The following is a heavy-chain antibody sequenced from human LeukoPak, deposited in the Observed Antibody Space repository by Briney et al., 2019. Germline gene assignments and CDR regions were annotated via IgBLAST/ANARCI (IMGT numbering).Heavy chain of an antibody. J-gene: IGHJ3*02. CDR2: IHHSGRS. CDR1: GGSIKSDD. CDR3: ARLTFPGLRYDDRRIFDI. V-gene: IGHV4-59*08. D-gene: IGHD3-3*01. Sequence: SEALSLTCAVSGGSIKSDDWSWSPRPPGKGLEWSGHIHHSGRSNYHPSPVSRVSLSVDMSRNQFSLRLSSVTAADTAVYYCARLTFPGLRYDDRRIFDIWGQGSVVTVSS.